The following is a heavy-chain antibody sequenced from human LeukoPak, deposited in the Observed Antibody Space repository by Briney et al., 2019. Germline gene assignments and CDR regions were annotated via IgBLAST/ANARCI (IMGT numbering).Heavy chain of an antibody. V-gene: IGHV3-7*01. Sequence: GGSLRLSCVVSGFTFSWSTMTWVRQAPGKGPEWVAKMKEDGSEIHYVDSVKGRFTISRDNAKNSLYLHMNSLRVEDTAVYYCVTGGAPGGRFEHWGQGTLVSVSS. CDR3: VTGGAPGGRFEH. J-gene: IGHJ1*01. D-gene: IGHD3-16*01. CDR2: MKEDGSEI. CDR1: GFTFSWST.